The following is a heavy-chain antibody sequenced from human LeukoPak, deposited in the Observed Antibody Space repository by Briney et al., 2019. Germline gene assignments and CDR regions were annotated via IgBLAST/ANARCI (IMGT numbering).Heavy chain of an antibody. CDR3: AKRTRSYFDY. CDR1: GFTFSSYA. CDR2: ISGSGGST. J-gene: IGHJ4*02. V-gene: IGHV3-23*01. Sequence: PGGSLRLSCAASGFTFSSYAMSWLRQAPGKGLEWGSAISGSGGSTYYADSVKGRFTISRDNSKNTLYLQMNSLRAEDTSVYYCAKRTRSYFDYWGQGTLVTVSS. D-gene: IGHD1-7*01.